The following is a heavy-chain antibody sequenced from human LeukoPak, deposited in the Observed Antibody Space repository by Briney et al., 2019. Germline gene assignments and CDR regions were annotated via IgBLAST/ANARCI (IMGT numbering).Heavy chain of an antibody. V-gene: IGHV3-66*01. Sequence: PGGSLRLSCAASGFTVSGNYMSWVRQAPGKGLEWVSLLYSGGSTYYADSVKGRSSISRDNSKNTLYLQMNSLRAEDTAVYYRASRDKGYYYGMDVWGQGTTVTVSS. CDR3: ASRDKGYYYGMDV. D-gene: IGHD5-24*01. CDR1: GFTVSGNY. CDR2: LYSGGST. J-gene: IGHJ6*02.